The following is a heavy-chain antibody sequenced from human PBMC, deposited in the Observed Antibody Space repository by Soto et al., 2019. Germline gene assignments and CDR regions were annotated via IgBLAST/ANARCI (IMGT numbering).Heavy chain of an antibody. CDR2: INPNGGST. Sequence: QVQVVQSGAEVKKPGASVKVSCKTSGYTFTNYHVHCVRQAPGQGLEWMGAINPNGGSTTYAQHLQGRGTMTSDSSTSTVYMEMGSLRSDDSAVYYCALPKNTLGWYNFWGQGTLVTVS. J-gene: IGHJ4*02. V-gene: IGHV1-46*01. CDR3: ALPKNTLGWYNF. CDR1: GYTFTNYH. D-gene: IGHD6-19*01.